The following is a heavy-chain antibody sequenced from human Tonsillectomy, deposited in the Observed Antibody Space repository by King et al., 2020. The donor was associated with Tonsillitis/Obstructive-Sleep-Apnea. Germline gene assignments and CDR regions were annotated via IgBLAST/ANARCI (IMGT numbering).Heavy chain of an antibody. Sequence: VQLVESGGGLVKPGGSLRLSCAASGFTFSSYSMNWVRQAPGKGLEWVSSISSGSSFTYYADSVRGRFTISRDNAKSSLYLQMNSLRAEDTAVYYCARDSADTPMGVDYWGQGTLVTVSS. J-gene: IGHJ4*02. CDR3: ARDSADTPMGVDY. D-gene: IGHD5-18*01. V-gene: IGHV3-21*01. CDR1: GFTFSSYS. CDR2: ISSGSSFT.